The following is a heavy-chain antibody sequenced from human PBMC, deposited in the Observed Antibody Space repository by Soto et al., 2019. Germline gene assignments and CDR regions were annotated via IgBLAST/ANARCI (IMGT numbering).Heavy chain of an antibody. D-gene: IGHD6-6*01. Sequence: SVKVSCKASGGTFSSYTISWVRQAPGQGLEWMGRIIPILGIANYAQKFQGRVTITADKSTSTAYMELSSLRSEDTAVYYCAMGLSIAARPYWFDPWGQGTLVTVSS. V-gene: IGHV1-69*02. CDR2: IIPILGIA. CDR1: GGTFSSYT. CDR3: AMGLSIAARPYWFDP. J-gene: IGHJ5*02.